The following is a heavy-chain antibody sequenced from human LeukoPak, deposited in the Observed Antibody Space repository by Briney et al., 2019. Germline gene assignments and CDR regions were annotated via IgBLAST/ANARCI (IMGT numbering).Heavy chain of an antibody. CDR2: INPSSGGT. Sequence: GASVKLSCEASGYTFTDYYVHWVRQAPGQGLEWMGWINPSSGGTKYAQKFQGRVTMTRDTSISTGYLELSRLRSDDTAVYYCASLAVNYYDSSGYRGFDYWGQRTLVTLSS. CDR3: ASLAVNYYDSSGYRGFDY. J-gene: IGHJ4*02. V-gene: IGHV1-2*02. CDR1: GYTFTDYY. D-gene: IGHD3-22*01.